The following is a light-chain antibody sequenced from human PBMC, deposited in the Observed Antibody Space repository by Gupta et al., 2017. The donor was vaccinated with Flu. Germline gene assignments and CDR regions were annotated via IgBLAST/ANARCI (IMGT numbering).Light chain of an antibody. Sequence: VLTPSPGTVSLSPGERATLSCRASQGVCSNFLAWYQQKPGQAPKLLMSGASYRATGTPDRFSGSGSGTDFTLVINSLEPGDFAVYFCQQFGSKPFTFGHGTRVDIK. CDR2: GAS. CDR3: QQFGSKPFT. J-gene: IGKJ3*01. CDR1: QGVCSNF. V-gene: IGKV3-20*01.